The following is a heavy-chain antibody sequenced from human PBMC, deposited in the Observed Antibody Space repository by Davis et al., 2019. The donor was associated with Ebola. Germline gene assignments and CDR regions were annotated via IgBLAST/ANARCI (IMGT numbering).Heavy chain of an antibody. V-gene: IGHV3-48*03. D-gene: IGHD3-16*01. CDR3: ARDRGGLYHHFDY. CDR2: ISSSGSTI. J-gene: IGHJ4*02. Sequence: PGGSLRLSCAASGFTFSSYEMNWVRQAPGKGLEWVSYISSSGSTIKYAASVNGRFTLSRDNAKSSLYLQMNSLRAEETAVYYCARDRGGLYHHFDYWGQGTLVTVSS. CDR1: GFTFSSYE.